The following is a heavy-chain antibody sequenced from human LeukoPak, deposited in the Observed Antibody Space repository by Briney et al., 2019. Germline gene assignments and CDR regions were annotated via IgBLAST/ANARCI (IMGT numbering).Heavy chain of an antibody. Sequence: GASVKVSCKASGYTFTGYYMRWVRQAPGQGLEWMGWMNPNSGGTNYAQKFQGRVTMTRDTSISTAYMELSRLRSDDTAVYYCARENPLSFMVRGVILWFDPWGQGTLVTVSS. CDR2: MNPNSGGT. CDR1: GYTFTGYY. V-gene: IGHV1-2*02. D-gene: IGHD3-10*01. CDR3: ARENPLSFMVRGVILWFDP. J-gene: IGHJ5*02.